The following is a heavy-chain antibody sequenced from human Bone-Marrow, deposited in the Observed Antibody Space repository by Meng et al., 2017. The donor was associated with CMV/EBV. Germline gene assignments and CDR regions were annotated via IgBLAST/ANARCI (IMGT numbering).Heavy chain of an antibody. D-gene: IGHD3-3*01. Sequence: ASVKVSCKVSGYTLTELSMHWVRQAPGKGLEWMGGFDPEDGETIYAQKFQGRVTMTEDTSTDTAYMELSRLRSDDTAVYYCARDILAEWLLGYWGQGTLVTVSS. CDR3: ARDILAEWLLGY. CDR1: GYTLTELS. CDR2: FDPEDGET. J-gene: IGHJ4*02. V-gene: IGHV1-24*01.